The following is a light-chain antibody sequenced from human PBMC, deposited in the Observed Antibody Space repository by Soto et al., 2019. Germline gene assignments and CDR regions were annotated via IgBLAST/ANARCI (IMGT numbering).Light chain of an antibody. V-gene: IGKV3-15*01. CDR3: HQYFDWPRGT. Sequence: EIVVTQAPATLSVSPGERATLSCRVSQSVNGHLAWYQQRPGQAPRLLIYGTSTRATDVPLRFSGGGSGTEFTLTISSLQSEDFAVYFCHQYFDWPRGTFGQGTNLEI. J-gene: IGKJ1*01. CDR2: GTS. CDR1: QSVNGH.